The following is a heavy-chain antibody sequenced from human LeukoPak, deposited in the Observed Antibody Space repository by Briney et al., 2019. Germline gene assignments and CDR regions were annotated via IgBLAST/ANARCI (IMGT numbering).Heavy chain of an antibody. CDR2: IKQDGSKK. D-gene: IGHD5-24*01. V-gene: IGHV3-7*04. J-gene: IGHJ4*02. CDR1: GFPFSSYW. CDR3: TRVGYIDEGIAY. Sequence: GGSLRLSCVASGFPFSSYWMTWVRQAPGKGLEWVANIKQDGSKKSYVDSVKGRFTISRDNAKNSLYLQMNGLRAEDTAIYYCTRVGYIDEGIAYWGQRTLVTASS.